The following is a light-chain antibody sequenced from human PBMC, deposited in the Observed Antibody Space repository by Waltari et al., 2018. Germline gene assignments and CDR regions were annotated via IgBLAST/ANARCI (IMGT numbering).Light chain of an antibody. V-gene: IGLV2-8*01. Sequence: QSALTQPPSASGSPGQSVAISCTATSSAIGRYDLVSWYQQHPGKAPKLIISEVNKRPSGVPDRFSGAKSGNTASLTVSGLQAEDEADYYCSSHGGSDKFYVFGTGTKVTVL. CDR1: SSAIGRYDL. CDR2: EVN. CDR3: SSHGGSDKFYV. J-gene: IGLJ1*01.